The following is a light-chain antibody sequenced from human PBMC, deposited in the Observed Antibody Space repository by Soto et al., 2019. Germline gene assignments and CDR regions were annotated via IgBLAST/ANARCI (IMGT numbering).Light chain of an antibody. CDR3: QQSYSTPF. Sequence: EIVLTQSPGTLSLSPGDRATLSCRASQNVSSTYLAWYQQKPGQAPRLLIYGASSRAIGIQDRFSGTGSGTDFTLTISRLEPEDFAVYYCQQSYSTPFFGGGTKVEIK. CDR2: GAS. V-gene: IGKV3-20*01. CDR1: QNVSSTY. J-gene: IGKJ4*01.